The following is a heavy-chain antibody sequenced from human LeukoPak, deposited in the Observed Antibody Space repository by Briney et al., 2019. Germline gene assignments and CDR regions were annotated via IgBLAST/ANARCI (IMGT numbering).Heavy chain of an antibody. J-gene: IGHJ6*02. CDR2: ISYDGSNK. Sequence: PGGSLRLSCAASGFTFSSYAMHWVRQAPGKGLEWVAVISYDGSNKYYADSVKGRFTISRDNAKNSLYLQMNSLRAEDTAVYYCARDQSLNYDSQYGMDVWGQGTTVTVSS. D-gene: IGHD3-22*01. CDR3: ARDQSLNYDSQYGMDV. CDR1: GFTFSSYA. V-gene: IGHV3-30-3*01.